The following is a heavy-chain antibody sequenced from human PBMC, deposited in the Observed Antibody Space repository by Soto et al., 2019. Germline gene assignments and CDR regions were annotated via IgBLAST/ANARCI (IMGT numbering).Heavy chain of an antibody. CDR1: GYTFTSYG. D-gene: IGHD3-10*01. J-gene: IGHJ5*02. CDR2: ISAYNGNT. V-gene: IGHV1-18*01. Sequence: ASVKVSCKASGYTFTSYGISWVRQAPGQGLEWMGWISAYNGNTNYAQKLQGRVSMTTDTSTSTAYMELRSLRSDDTAVYYCARDGFMVRGVISFYNWFDPWSQGTLVTVSS. CDR3: ARDGFMVRGVISFYNWFDP.